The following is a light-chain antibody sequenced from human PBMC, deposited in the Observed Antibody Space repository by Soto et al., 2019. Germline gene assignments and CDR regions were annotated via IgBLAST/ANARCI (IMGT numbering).Light chain of an antibody. J-gene: IGKJ5*01. CDR3: QQYNNWPPIT. Sequence: EIVMTQSPATLSVSPGERATLSCRASQSVSSNLAWYQQKPGQAPRLLIYGAYTRATGIPARFSGSGSGTKFTLSISSLQSEDFAVYYCQQYNNWPPITFGQGTRLEIK. CDR1: QSVSSN. V-gene: IGKV3-15*01. CDR2: GAY.